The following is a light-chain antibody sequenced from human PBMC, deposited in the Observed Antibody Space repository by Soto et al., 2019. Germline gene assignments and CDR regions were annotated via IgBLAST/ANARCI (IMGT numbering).Light chain of an antibody. CDR1: RNINTY. V-gene: IGKV1-39*01. Sequence: IQMAQSPSSLSASVGDTITITCRASRNINTYLNWYQQKPGKAPKLLIFGASSLQSGVPSRFSGSGSRTDFTLTINSLQPEDFATYCCQQTSAAPSTFGPGTKVDIK. CDR3: QQTSAAPST. J-gene: IGKJ3*01. CDR2: GAS.